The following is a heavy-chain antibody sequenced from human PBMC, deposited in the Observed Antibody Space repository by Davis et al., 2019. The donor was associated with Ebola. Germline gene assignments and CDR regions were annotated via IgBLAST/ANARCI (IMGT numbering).Heavy chain of an antibody. V-gene: IGHV4-59*01. D-gene: IGHD3-3*01. CDR1: GGSISSSY. CDR2: ISYSGNT. CDR3: ARDHYDFWSGPLGYFDY. Sequence: SETLSLTCSVSGGSISSSYWSWIRQPPGKGLEWIGYISYSGNTNYNPSLKSRVTISIDTSKNQFSLKLSSVTAADTAVYYCARDHYDFWSGPLGYFDYWGQGTLVTVSS. J-gene: IGHJ4*02.